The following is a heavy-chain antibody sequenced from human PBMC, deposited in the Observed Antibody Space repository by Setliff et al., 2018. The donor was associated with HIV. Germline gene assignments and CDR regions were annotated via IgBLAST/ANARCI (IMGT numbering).Heavy chain of an antibody. Sequence: SETLSLTCTVSGGSISSGSYYWSWIRQPAGKGLEWIGSIYYSGSTYYNPSLKSRITISVDTSKNQFSLKLSSVTAADTAVYYCARLGHTFGGPGYWGQGTLVTVSS. CDR2: IYYSGST. D-gene: IGHD3-16*01. CDR3: ARLGHTFGGPGY. CDR1: GGSISSGSYY. V-gene: IGHV4-39*07. J-gene: IGHJ4*02.